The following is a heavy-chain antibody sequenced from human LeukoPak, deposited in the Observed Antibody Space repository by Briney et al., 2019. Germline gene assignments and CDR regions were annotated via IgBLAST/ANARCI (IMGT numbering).Heavy chain of an antibody. V-gene: IGHV4-30-2*01. J-gene: IGHJ4*02. CDR2: IYHSGST. D-gene: IGHD1-1*01. CDR1: GGSISSGGYY. CDR3: ARADGFQAEENEDFDY. Sequence: SQTLSLTCTVSGGSISSGGYYWSWIRQPPGKGLEWIGYIYHSGSTYYNPSLKSRVTISVDRSKNQFSLKLSSVTAADTAVYYCARADGFQAEENEDFDYWGQGTLVTVSS.